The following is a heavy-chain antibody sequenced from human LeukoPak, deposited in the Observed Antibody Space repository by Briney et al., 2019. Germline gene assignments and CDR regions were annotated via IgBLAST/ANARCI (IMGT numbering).Heavy chain of an antibody. CDR1: GFTFSSYG. V-gene: IGHV3-30*18. D-gene: IGHD2-2*01. J-gene: IGHJ4*02. CDR3: AKDHCSSTSCYDDYFDY. CDR2: ISYDGSNK. Sequence: GGSLRFSCAASGFTFSSYGMHWVRQAPGKGLEWVAVISYDGSNKYYADSVKGRFTISRDNSKNTLYLQMNSLRAEDTAVYYCAKDHCSSTSCYDDYFDYWGQGTLVTVSS.